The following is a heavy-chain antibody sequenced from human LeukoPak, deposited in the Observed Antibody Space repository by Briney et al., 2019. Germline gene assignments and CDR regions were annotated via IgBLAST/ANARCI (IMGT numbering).Heavy chain of an antibody. J-gene: IGHJ4*02. CDR3: AGGGVPDQLLPRFDY. V-gene: IGHV3-33*01. CDR1: GFSLTTYG. CDR2: IWYDGSRK. Sequence: GRSLRLSCAASGFSLTTYGTHWLRQAPGKGLEWVAVIWYDGSRKFYGDSVKGRFTVSRDTFENTMYLQMNSLRVEDTAVYFCAGGGVPDQLLPRFDYWGQGTLVTVSS. D-gene: IGHD2-2*01.